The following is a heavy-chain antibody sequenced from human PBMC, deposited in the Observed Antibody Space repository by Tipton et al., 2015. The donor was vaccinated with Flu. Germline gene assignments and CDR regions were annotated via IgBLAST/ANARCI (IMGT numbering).Heavy chain of an antibody. V-gene: IGHV4-38-2*02. CDR3: ASFISEYNWNYGEGLDY. D-gene: IGHD1-7*01. J-gene: IGHJ4*02. CDR1: GYSISSGYY. CDR2: IYHSGST. Sequence: TLSLTCTVSGYSISSGYYWGWIRQPPGKGLEWIGSIYHSGSTYCNPSLKSRVTISVDTSKNQFSLKLSSVTAADTAVYYCASFISEYNWNYGEGLDYWGQGTLVTASS.